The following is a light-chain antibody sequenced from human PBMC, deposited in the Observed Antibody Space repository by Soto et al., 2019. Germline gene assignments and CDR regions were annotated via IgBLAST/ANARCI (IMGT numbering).Light chain of an antibody. J-gene: IGKJ5*01. CDR3: QQRSNWPPIS. CDR1: PSVSSY. CDR2: AAS. Sequence: EIVLTQSPATLSLSPGERATLSCRASPSVSSYLARSQQKPGQAPRLLIYAASNRATGIPARFSGSGSGTAGTITISTLEPEDFAVYYCQQRSNWPPISFGQETRLEMK. V-gene: IGKV3-11*01.